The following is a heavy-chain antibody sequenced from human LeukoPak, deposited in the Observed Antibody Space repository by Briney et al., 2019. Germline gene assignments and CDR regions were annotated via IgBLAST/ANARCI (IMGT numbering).Heavy chain of an antibody. CDR2: MFYSGST. V-gene: IGHV4-59*01. Sequence: SETLSLTCTVSGGSISSYYWSWIRQPPGKGLEWIGYMFYSGSTNYNPSLKSRVTISVDTSKNQFSLRLTSVTAADTAVYYCAAYDSSGYAFHYWGQGTQVTVSS. D-gene: IGHD3-22*01. CDR3: AAYDSSGYAFHY. J-gene: IGHJ4*02. CDR1: GGSISSYY.